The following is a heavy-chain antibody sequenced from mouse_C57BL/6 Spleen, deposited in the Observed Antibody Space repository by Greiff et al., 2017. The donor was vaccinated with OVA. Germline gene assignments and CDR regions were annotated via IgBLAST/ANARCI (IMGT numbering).Heavy chain of an antibody. Sequence: QVQLKQPGAELVKPGASVKLSCKASGYTFTSYWMHWVKQRPGQGLGWIGMIHPNSGSTNYNEKFKSKATLTVDKSSSTAYMQLSSLTSEDSAVYYCARSYDGYSAYWGQGTLVTVSA. V-gene: IGHV1-64*01. CDR1: GYTFTSYW. J-gene: IGHJ3*01. CDR2: IHPNSGST. CDR3: ARSYDGYSAY. D-gene: IGHD2-3*01.